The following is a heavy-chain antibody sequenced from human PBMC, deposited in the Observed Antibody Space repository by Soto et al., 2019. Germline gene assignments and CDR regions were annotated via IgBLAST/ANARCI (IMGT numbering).Heavy chain of an antibody. D-gene: IGHD1-26*01. CDR1: GGTFSSFA. CDR2: IIPIVGTA. V-gene: IGHV1-69*12. CDR3: ARRHYSGSWTGDY. J-gene: IGHJ4*02. Sequence: QVQLVQSGAEVKKPGSSVKVSCKASGGTFSSFAISWVRQAPGQGLEWMGGIIPIVGTANYAQKFQGRVTITADESTSTAYMELSSLRSEDSAVYYCARRHYSGSWTGDYWGQGTLVTVSS.